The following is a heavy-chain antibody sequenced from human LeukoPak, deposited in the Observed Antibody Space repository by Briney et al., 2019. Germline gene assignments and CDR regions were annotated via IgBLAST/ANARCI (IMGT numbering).Heavy chain of an antibody. CDR2: IYYSGST. J-gene: IGHJ4*02. D-gene: IGHD3-10*01. Sequence: PSETLSLTCTVSGGSISSYYWSWIRQPPGKGLEWIGYIYYSGSTNYNPSLKSRVTISVDTSKNQFSPKLSSVTAADTAVYYCARLRGYYFDYWGQGTLVTVSS. CDR1: GGSISSYY. V-gene: IGHV4-59*08. CDR3: ARLRGYYFDY.